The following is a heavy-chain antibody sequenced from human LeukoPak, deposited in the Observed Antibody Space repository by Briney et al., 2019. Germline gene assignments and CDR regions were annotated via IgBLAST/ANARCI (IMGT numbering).Heavy chain of an antibody. CDR3: ARVLSGDFWSGFFPSWFDP. V-gene: IGHV4-39*07. Sequence: PSETLSLTCTVSGGSISSSSYYWGWIRQPPGKGLEWIGSIYYSGSTYYNPSLKSRVTISVDTSKNQFSLKLSSVTAADTAVYYCARVLSGDFWSGFFPSWFDPWGQGTLVTVSS. J-gene: IGHJ5*02. CDR2: IYYSGST. D-gene: IGHD3-3*01. CDR1: GGSISSSSYY.